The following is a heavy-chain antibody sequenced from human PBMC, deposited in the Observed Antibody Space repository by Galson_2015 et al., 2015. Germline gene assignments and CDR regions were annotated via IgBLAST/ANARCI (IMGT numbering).Heavy chain of an antibody. CDR3: ARYCSSTSCSFYYFDY. CDR2: IYHSGST. V-gene: IGHV4-4*02. J-gene: IGHJ4*02. Sequence: LSLTCAVSGGSISSSNWWSWVRQPPGQGLEWIGEIYHSGSTNYNPSLKSRVTISVDKSKNQFSLKLSSVTAADTAVYYCARYCSSTSCSFYYFDYWGQGTLVTVSS. D-gene: IGHD2-2*01. CDR1: GGSISSSNW.